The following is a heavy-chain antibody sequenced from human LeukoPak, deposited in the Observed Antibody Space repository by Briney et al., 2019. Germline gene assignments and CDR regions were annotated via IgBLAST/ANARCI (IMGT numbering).Heavy chain of an antibody. V-gene: IGHV4-4*02. D-gene: IGHD2/OR15-2a*01. CDR2: INHSGST. CDR1: GDSISSSNW. J-gene: IGHJ4*02. Sequence: NPSETLSLTCAVSGDSISSSNWWSWVRQPPGKGLEWIGEINHSGSTNYNPSLKSRVTISVDTSKNQFSLKLSSVTAADTAVYYCARGRSNNQSKYRNTYYFDYWGQGTLVTVSS. CDR3: ARGRSNNQSKYRNTYYFDY.